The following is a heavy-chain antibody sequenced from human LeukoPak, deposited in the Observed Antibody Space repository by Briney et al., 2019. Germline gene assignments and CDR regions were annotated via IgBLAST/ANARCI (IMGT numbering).Heavy chain of an antibody. CDR2: ISDGGAAT. V-gene: IGHV3-23*01. D-gene: IGHD2-2*01. CDR3: AKALNVLVPSTSRWFDP. CDR1: GCTFSNYA. J-gene: IGHJ5*02. Sequence: TGGSLRLSCAASGCTFSNYAMTWVRQAPGKGLEWVSTISDGGAATYYADSVKGRFTISRDNSKNTLSLQMNSLRAEDTAVYYCAKALNVLVPSTSRWFDPWGQGTLVTVSS.